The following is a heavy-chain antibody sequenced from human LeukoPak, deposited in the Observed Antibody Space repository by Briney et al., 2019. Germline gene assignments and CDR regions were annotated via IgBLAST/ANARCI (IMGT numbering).Heavy chain of an antibody. D-gene: IGHD3-3*01. Sequence: SVKVSCKASGGTFSSYAISWVRQAPGQGLEWMGRIIPILGIANYAQKFQGRVTITRDTSASTAYMELSSLRSEDTAVYYCARVARRYDFWSGYAFDIWGQGTMVTVSS. CDR3: ARVARRYDFWSGYAFDI. CDR2: IIPILGIA. J-gene: IGHJ3*02. V-gene: IGHV1-69*04. CDR1: GGTFSSYA.